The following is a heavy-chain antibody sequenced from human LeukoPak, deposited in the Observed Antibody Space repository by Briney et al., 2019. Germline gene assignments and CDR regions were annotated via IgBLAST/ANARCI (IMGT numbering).Heavy chain of an antibody. D-gene: IGHD6-13*01. CDR1: GGSISNYY. Sequence: SETLSLTCTVSGGSISNYYWSWLRQPPGKGLEWIGYIYYSGATNYNPSLKSRVTMSVDTSKTQFSLKLSSVTAADTAVYYCARRIAAADAFDIWGQGTMVTVSS. CDR2: IYYSGAT. J-gene: IGHJ3*02. V-gene: IGHV4-59*08. CDR3: ARRIAAADAFDI.